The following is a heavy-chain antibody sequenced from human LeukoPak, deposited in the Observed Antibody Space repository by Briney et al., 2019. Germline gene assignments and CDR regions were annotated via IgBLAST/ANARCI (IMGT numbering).Heavy chain of an antibody. D-gene: IGHD6-25*01. Sequence: SETLSLTCTVSSGSISSGDYYWSWIRQPPGKGLEWIGYIYNSGSTYYNPSLKSRVTISVETSKNQFSLKLNSVTAADTAVYFCARVPSRYSSGWTFDXXGXGTXVTVSS. CDR2: IYNSGST. CDR3: ARVPSRYSSGWTFDX. V-gene: IGHV4-30-4*01. CDR1: SGSISSGDYY. J-gene: IGHJ4*02.